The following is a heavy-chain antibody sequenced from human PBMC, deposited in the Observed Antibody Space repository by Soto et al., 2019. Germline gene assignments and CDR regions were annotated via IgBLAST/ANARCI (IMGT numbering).Heavy chain of an antibody. J-gene: IGHJ5*02. D-gene: IGHD5-12*01. V-gene: IGHV4-59*01. CDR1: GGSISSYY. CDR3: ARGDIARWFNP. Sequence: SETLSLTCTVSGGSISSYYWSWIRQPPGKGLEWIGYIYYSGSTNYNPSLKSRVTISVDTSKNQFSLKLSSVTAADTAVYYCARGDIARWFNPWGQGTLVTVSS. CDR2: IYYSGST.